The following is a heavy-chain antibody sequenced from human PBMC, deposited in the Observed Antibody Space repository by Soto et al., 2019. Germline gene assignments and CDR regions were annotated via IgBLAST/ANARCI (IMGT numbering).Heavy chain of an antibody. Sequence: SETLSLTCTVSGGSISSYYWSWIRQPPGKGLEWIGYIYYSGSTNYNPSLKSRVTISVDTSKNQFSLKLSSVTAADTAVYYCARAWMEYSSSWYGWFDPWGQGTLVTVPS. CDR2: IYYSGST. D-gene: IGHD6-13*01. CDR1: GGSISSYY. J-gene: IGHJ5*02. CDR3: ARAWMEYSSSWYGWFDP. V-gene: IGHV4-59*01.